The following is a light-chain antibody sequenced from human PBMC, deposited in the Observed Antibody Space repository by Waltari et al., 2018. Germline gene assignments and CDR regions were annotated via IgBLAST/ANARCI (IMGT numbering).Light chain of an antibody. V-gene: IGKV4-1*01. Sequence: TQSPDSMAVILGKRSTLNLKCKQSGFYSSNIINYLAWYQQKPGQPPKLLIYWASTLESGVPYRFSGSGSGTDFTLTISSLQAEDLAIYYCQQYKSYPLTFGQGTKVEIK. CDR1: QSGFYSSNIINY. CDR3: QQYKSYPLT. J-gene: IGKJ1*01. CDR2: WAS.